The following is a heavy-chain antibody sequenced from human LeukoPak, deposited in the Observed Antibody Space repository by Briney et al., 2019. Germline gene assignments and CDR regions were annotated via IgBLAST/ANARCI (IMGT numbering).Heavy chain of an antibody. CDR3: ARGPVGYDYNWVDP. V-gene: IGHV4-59*01. D-gene: IGHD5-12*01. CDR2: IYYSGST. CDR1: GGSISSYY. Sequence: SETLSLTCTVSGGSISSYYWSWIRQPPGKGLEWIGYIYYSGSTNYNPSLKSRVTISVDTSKNQFSLKLSSVTAADTALYYCARGPVGYDYNWVDPWGQGTLVTVSS. J-gene: IGHJ5*02.